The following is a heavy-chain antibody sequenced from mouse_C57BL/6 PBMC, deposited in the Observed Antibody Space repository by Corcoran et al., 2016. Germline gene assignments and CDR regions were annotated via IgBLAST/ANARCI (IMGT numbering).Heavy chain of an antibody. CDR3: ARHYYGSSLAY. CDR2: INTYSGVP. J-gene: IGHJ3*01. D-gene: IGHD1-1*01. Sequence: QIQLVQSGPELKKPGETVKISCKASGYSFTTYGMSWVKQAPGKGLKWMGWINTYSGVPTFADDFKGRFAFSLETPASTAYLQINNLKNEDTATYFCARHYYGSSLAYWGQGTLVTVST. CDR1: GYSFTTYG. V-gene: IGHV9-3*01.